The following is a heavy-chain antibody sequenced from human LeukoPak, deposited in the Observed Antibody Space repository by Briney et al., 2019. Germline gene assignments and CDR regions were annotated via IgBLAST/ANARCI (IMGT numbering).Heavy chain of an antibody. CDR1: GFTFSSYG. J-gene: IGHJ6*02. Sequence: PGGSLRLSCAASGFTFSSYGMHWVRQAPGKGLEWVAVISYDGSNKYYADSVKGRFTISRDNSKNTLYLQMNSLRAEDTAVYYCAKELIPDYDFWSGYFCYYYGMDVWGQGTTVTVSS. CDR3: AKELIPDYDFWSGYFCYYYGMDV. V-gene: IGHV3-30*18. CDR2: ISYDGSNK. D-gene: IGHD3-3*01.